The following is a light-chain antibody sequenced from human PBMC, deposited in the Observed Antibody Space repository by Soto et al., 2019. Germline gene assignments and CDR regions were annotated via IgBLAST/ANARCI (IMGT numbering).Light chain of an antibody. CDR3: CSFTNSGTFV. J-gene: IGLJ1*01. V-gene: IGLV2-23*02. Sequence: ALTQPASVSGSPGQSITISCTGTSSDVGSRDFVSWYQQHPGKVPKLVMYEVSKRPSGVSNRFSGSESGNTASLTISGLQAEDEADYYCCSFTNSGTFVFGTGPRSPS. CDR2: EVS. CDR1: SSDVGSRDF.